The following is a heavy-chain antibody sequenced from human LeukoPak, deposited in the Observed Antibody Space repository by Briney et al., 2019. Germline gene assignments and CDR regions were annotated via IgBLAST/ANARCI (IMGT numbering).Heavy chain of an antibody. J-gene: IGHJ4*02. V-gene: IGHV1-8*03. Sequence: ASVKVSCKASGYTFTSYDINWVRQATGQGLEWVGWMNPNSGNTGYSQKCQGRVTITSYTSISTAYMELRSLRSDDTAVYYCARDPSYDILTGYYEGNDYWGQGTLVTVSS. D-gene: IGHD3-9*01. CDR3: ARDPSYDILTGYYEGNDY. CDR1: GYTFTSYD. CDR2: MNPNSGNT.